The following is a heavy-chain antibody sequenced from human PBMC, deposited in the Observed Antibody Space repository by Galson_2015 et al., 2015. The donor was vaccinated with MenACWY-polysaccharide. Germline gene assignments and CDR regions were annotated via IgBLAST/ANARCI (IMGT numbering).Heavy chain of an antibody. CDR2: IYPGGSGA. D-gene: IGHD3-10*01. CDR3: ARITGGEYFQY. J-gene: IGHJ1*01. Sequence: QSGAEVKKPGESLTISCKGLGYSFTSYWIGWVRQMPGKGLEWMGIIYPGGSGARFSPSFQGQVTMSVDKSISTAYLQWNSLKASDTAIYYCARITGGEYFQYWGQGALVTV. V-gene: IGHV5-51*03. CDR1: GYSFTSYW.